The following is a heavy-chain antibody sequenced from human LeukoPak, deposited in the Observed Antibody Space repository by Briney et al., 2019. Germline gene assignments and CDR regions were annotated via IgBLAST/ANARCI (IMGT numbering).Heavy chain of an antibody. J-gene: IGHJ2*01. CDR1: GFTFSSYW. V-gene: IGHV3-74*01. D-gene: IGHD2-8*01. CDR3: ARDADASAFYWYFDL. CDR2: INSDGSST. Sequence: GGSLRLSCAAPGFTFSSYWMHWVRQAPGKGLVWVSRINSDGSSTSYADSVKGRFTISRDISRNTLYLQMNSLRAEDTALYYCARDADASAFYWYFDLWGRGTLVAVSS.